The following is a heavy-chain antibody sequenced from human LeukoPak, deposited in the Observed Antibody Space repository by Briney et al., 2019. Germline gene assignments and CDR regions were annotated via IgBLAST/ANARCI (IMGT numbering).Heavy chain of an antibody. D-gene: IGHD1-26*01. J-gene: IGHJ3*02. Sequence: ASVKVSCKASGYTFTSYGISWVRQAPGQGLEWMGWISAYNGNTNYAQKLQGRVTMTTDTSTSTAYMELRSLRSDDTAVYHCARGGIVGATEDPAFDIWGQGTMVTVSS. CDR1: GYTFTSYG. CDR3: ARGGIVGATEDPAFDI. V-gene: IGHV1-18*01. CDR2: ISAYNGNT.